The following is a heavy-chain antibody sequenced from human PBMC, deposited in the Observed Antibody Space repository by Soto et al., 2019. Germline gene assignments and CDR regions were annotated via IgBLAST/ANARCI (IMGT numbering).Heavy chain of an antibody. D-gene: IGHD4-17*01. CDR2: VNWDGDTT. V-gene: IGHV3-43D*04. Sequence: GGSLRLSCEASGFTFDDFAMCWVRQVPGKGLEWISLVNWDGDTTFYADSVKGRFIISRDNSKNSVYLQMNSLRSDDSAIYYCAKGATVTTHYQYYGMDVWGRGTTVTVSS. CDR3: AKGATVTTHYQYYGMDV. J-gene: IGHJ6*02. CDR1: GFTFDDFA.